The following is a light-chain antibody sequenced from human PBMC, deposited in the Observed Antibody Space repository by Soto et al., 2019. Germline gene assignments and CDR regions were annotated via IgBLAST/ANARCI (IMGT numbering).Light chain of an antibody. J-gene: IGKJ4*01. Sequence: EIVLTQSPVTLSLSPGERATLSCRASQSINNYLAWYQQKPGQPPMLLIYDASNRATAIPVRFSGSGSGTDFTLTIRSLEPEDSAVYYCQYRGIWPPGATFGGGTKVEIK. CDR1: QSINNY. CDR3: QYRGIWPPGAT. V-gene: IGKV3-11*01. CDR2: DAS.